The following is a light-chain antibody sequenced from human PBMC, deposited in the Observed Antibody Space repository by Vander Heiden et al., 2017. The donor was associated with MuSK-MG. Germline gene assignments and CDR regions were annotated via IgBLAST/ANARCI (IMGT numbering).Light chain of an antibody. CDR1: QSIGNK. Sequence: DIQMTQSPSSLSASVGDRVTITCRASQSIGNKINCYQHKLGKAPKLLIYAASTLHSGVPSRFSGGGSGTDFTLTISSLQPEDLATYYCQQSYSSPMYNFGQGTKLEIK. J-gene: IGKJ2*01. CDR2: AAS. V-gene: IGKV1-39*01. CDR3: QQSYSSPMYN.